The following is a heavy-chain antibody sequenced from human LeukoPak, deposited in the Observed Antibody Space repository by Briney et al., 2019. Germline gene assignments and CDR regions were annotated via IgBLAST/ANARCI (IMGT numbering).Heavy chain of an antibody. V-gene: IGHV3-21*01. J-gene: IGHJ3*02. D-gene: IGHD3-16*01. CDR2: ISSSSSYI. CDR1: GFTFSSYS. CDR3: ARDWVLGAFDI. Sequence: GSLRLSCAASGFTFSSYSMNRVRQAPGKGLEWVSSISSSSSYIYYADSVKGRFTISRDNAKNSLYLQMNSLRAEDTAVYYCARDWVLGAFDIWGQGTMVTVSS.